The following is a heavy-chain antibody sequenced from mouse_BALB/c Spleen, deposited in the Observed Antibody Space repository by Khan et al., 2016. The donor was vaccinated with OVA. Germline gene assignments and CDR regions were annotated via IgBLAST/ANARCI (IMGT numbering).Heavy chain of an antibody. V-gene: IGHV5-6-3*01. Sequence: EVELVESGGGLVQPGGSLKLSCAASGFTFSSYGMSWVRQTPDKRLELVATINSNGGSTYYPDSVTGRFTISRDTAKHTLYLQMSRLKSEDTAMYYCARMARTINWGQGTTLTVSS. CDR2: INSNGGST. CDR3: ARMARTIN. CDR1: GFTFSSYG. J-gene: IGHJ2*01. D-gene: IGHD2-12*01.